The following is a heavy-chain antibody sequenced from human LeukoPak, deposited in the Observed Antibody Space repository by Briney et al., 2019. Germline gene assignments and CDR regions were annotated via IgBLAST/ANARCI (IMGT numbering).Heavy chain of an antibody. J-gene: IGHJ4*02. Sequence: SSETLSLTCTVSGGSISSSSYYWGWIRQPPGKGLEWIGEINHSGSTNYNPSLKSRVTISVDTSKNQFSLKLSSVTAADTAVYYCATLRYFPNWGQGTLVTVSS. V-gene: IGHV4-39*07. CDR3: ATLRYFPN. CDR2: INHSGST. D-gene: IGHD3-9*01. CDR1: GGSISSSSYY.